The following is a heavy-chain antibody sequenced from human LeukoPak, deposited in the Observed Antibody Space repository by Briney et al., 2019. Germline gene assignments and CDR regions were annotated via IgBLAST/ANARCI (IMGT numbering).Heavy chain of an antibody. V-gene: IGHV3-23*01. J-gene: IGHJ4*02. D-gene: IGHD2-21*01. CDR2: ISDSGNT. CDR3: AKAPVTTCRGAYCYPFDY. CDR1: GFTLISYA. Sequence: PGGSLSLSCAASGFTLISYAMSWVRQAPGKGLEWISAISDSGNTYHADSVQGRFTISRDSSKNTLFLQMNRLRPEDAAVYYCAKAPVTTCRGAYCYPFDYWGQGTLVTVSS.